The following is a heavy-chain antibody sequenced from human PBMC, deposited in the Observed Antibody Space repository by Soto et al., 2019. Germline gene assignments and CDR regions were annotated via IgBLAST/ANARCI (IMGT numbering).Heavy chain of an antibody. CDR2: VSIGGST. CDR3: AKRRGAGGHFDI. D-gene: IGHD2-15*01. Sequence: LRLSCAASGFTFSSYAMGWVRQGPGKGLEWVAVVSIGGSTHYADSVRGRFTISRDNSKNTLSLQMNSLTAEDTAVYFCAKRRGAGGHFDIWGQGALVTVPS. J-gene: IGHJ4*02. CDR1: GFTFSSYA. V-gene: IGHV3-23*01.